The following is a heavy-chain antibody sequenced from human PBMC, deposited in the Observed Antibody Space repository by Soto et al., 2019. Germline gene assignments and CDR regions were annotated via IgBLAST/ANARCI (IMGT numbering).Heavy chain of an antibody. CDR3: ASELLWFGESQLDY. Sequence: PGGSLRLSCAASGFTFSSYAMSWVRQAPGKGLEWVSAISGSGGSTYYADSVKGRFTISRDNSKNTLYLQMNSLRAEDTAVYYCASELLWFGESQLDYWGQGTLVTVSS. V-gene: IGHV3-23*01. D-gene: IGHD3-10*01. J-gene: IGHJ4*02. CDR1: GFTFSSYA. CDR2: ISGSGGST.